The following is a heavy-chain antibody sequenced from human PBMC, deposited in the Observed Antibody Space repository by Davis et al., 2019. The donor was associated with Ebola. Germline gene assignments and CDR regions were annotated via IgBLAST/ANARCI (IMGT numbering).Heavy chain of an antibody. CDR1: GGSISSGDYY. Sequence: MPSETLSLTCTVSGGSISSGDYYWSWIRQPPGKGLEWIGYIYYSGSTYYNPSLKSRVTISVDTSKNQFSLKLSSVTAADTAVYYCARDALGGYYYYYGMDVWGKGTTVTVSS. J-gene: IGHJ6*04. CDR3: ARDALGGYYYYYGMDV. CDR2: IYYSGST. V-gene: IGHV4-30-4*01. D-gene: IGHD2-15*01.